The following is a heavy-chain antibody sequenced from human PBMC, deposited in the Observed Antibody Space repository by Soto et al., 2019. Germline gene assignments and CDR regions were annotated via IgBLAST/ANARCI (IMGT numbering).Heavy chain of an antibody. Sequence: ASVKVSCKASGYTFTGYYIYWVRQAPGQGPEWMGWINPNSGGTNYAQKFQGWVTMTRDTSISTAYMELSRLRSDDTAVYYCARDRVPEFQTYYYYYGLDVWGQGTTVTVS. CDR3: ARDRVPEFQTYYYYYGLDV. D-gene: IGHD2-2*01. J-gene: IGHJ6*02. V-gene: IGHV1-2*04. CDR1: GYTFTGYY. CDR2: INPNSGGT.